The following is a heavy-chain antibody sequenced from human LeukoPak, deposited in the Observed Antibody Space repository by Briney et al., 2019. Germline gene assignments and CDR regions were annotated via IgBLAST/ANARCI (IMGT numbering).Heavy chain of an antibody. Sequence: EPSETLSLTCAVYGGSFSGYYWSWIRQPPGKGLEWIGEINHSGSTNYNPSLKSRVTISVDTSKNQFSLKLSSVTAADTAVYYCARDGFTMVRGVITTYYYYYMDVWGKGTTVTISS. CDR2: INHSGST. V-gene: IGHV4-34*01. CDR1: GGSFSGYY. CDR3: ARDGFTMVRGVITTYYYYYMDV. D-gene: IGHD3-10*01. J-gene: IGHJ6*03.